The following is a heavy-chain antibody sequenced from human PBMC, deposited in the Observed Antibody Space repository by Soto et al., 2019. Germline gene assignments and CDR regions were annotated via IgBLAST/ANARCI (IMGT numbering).Heavy chain of an antibody. J-gene: IGHJ3*02. V-gene: IGHV4-4*07. D-gene: IGHD3-3*01. CDR2: IYTSGST. Sequence: QVQLQESGPGLVKPSETLSLTCTVSGGSISSYYWSWIRQPAGKGLEWIGRIYTSGSTNYNPSLKSRVTMSVDTSKNQFSLKLSSVTAADTAVYYCARDPALYDFWSGSLAGTISADAFDIWGQGTMVTVSS. CDR3: ARDPALYDFWSGSLAGTISADAFDI. CDR1: GGSISSYY.